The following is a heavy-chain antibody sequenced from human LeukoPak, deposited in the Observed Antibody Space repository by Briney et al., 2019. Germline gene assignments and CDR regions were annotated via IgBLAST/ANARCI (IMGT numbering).Heavy chain of an antibody. J-gene: IGHJ4*02. CDR1: GGTFSSYA. CDR3: ARGYDYSTQGIYNY. V-gene: IGHV1-69*05. CDR2: IIPIFGTA. Sequence: SVKVSCRASGGTFSSYAISWVRQAPGQGLEWMGRIIPIFGTANYAQKFQGRVTITTDESTSTAYMELSSLRSEDTAVYYCARGYDYSTQGIYNYWGQGTLVTVSS. D-gene: IGHD4-11*01.